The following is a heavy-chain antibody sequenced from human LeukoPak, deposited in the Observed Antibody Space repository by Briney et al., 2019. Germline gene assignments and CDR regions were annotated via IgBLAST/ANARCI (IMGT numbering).Heavy chain of an antibody. CDR2: ISDDGSIT. J-gene: IGHJ4*02. CDR1: GVTFSRDW. D-gene: IGHD5/OR15-5a*01. CDR3: VRRYYEYNVYDRHFDF. V-gene: IGHV3-74*03. Sequence: GGALRLSCAASGVTFSRDWMHWGRQAPGKGLVWVSRISDDGSITTYADSVQGRFTISRDNANSTVFLQMNSLRVEDTSVYFCVRRYYEYNVYDRHFDFWGQGILVTVSS.